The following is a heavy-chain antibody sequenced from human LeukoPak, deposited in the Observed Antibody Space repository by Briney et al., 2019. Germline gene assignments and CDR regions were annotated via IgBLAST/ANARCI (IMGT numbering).Heavy chain of an antibody. Sequence: GGSLRLSCAASGFTFSSYSMNWVRQAPGKGLEWVSSISSSSSYIYYADSVKGRFTISRDNAKNSLYLQMNSLRAEDTAVYYCASNPPGDEIVATIRLADDAFDIWGQGAMVTVSS. V-gene: IGHV3-21*01. CDR3: ASNPPGDEIVATIRLADDAFDI. CDR1: GFTFSSYS. J-gene: IGHJ3*02. CDR2: ISSSSSYI. D-gene: IGHD5-12*01.